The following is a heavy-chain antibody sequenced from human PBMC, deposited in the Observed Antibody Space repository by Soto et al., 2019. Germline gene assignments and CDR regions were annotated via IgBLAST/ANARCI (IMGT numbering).Heavy chain of an antibody. J-gene: IGHJ5*02. V-gene: IGHV2-26*01. D-gene: IGHD3-9*01. Sequence: QVTLKESGPVLVKPTETLTLTCTVSGFSLSNARMGVSWIRQPPGKALEWLAHIFSNDEKSYSTSLKSRLTISTDTYKSQLLLTMTNMEPVDTATYYCARIQGILTGYHIGRNWFDPWGQGTLVTVSS. CDR3: ARIQGILTGYHIGRNWFDP. CDR1: GFSLSNARMG. CDR2: IFSNDEK.